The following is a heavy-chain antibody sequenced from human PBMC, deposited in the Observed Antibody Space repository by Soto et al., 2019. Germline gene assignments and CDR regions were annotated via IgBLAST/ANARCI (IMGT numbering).Heavy chain of an antibody. D-gene: IGHD4-17*01. CDR1: GYIFSDYG. CDR2: ISDYSGNA. CDR3: AKRTSGTTWGESDY. J-gene: IGHJ4*02. Sequence: QVQVMQSGAEVKKPGDSVKVSCKTSGYIFSDYGINWVRQAPGQGLEWLGWISDYSGNANLAQNFQSRVNMTTDKATRTAYMELRRLRSDDTAVYYGAKRTSGTTWGESDYWGQGTLVTVAS. V-gene: IGHV1-18*04.